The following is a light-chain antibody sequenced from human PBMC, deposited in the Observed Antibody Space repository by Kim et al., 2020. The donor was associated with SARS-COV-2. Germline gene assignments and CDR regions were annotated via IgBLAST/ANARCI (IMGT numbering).Light chain of an antibody. CDR2: EVT. CDR3: TSYTNSSPYVV. J-gene: IGLJ2*01. Sequence: QSALTQPPSVSGSPGQSVTISCTGTSSDIGTYSRVSWYQQPPATAPKLIIYEVTNRPSGVSARFSGSKSGNTASLTISGLQAEDEADYYCTSYTNSSPYVVFGGGTQLTVL. V-gene: IGLV2-18*02. CDR1: SSDIGTYSR.